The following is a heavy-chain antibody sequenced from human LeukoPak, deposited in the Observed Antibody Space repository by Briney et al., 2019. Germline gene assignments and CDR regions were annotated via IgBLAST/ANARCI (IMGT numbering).Heavy chain of an antibody. V-gene: IGHV3-74*01. CDR1: GFTFSNYW. CDR3: ARGPGSSGGAYVGDY. J-gene: IGHJ4*01. Sequence: GGSLRLSCAASGFTFSNYWMHWVRQVPGKGLVWVSRSDGGGSSTSYADSVKGRFSISRDNAKSILYLQMNSLRAEDTAVYYCARGPGSSGGAYVGDYWGHGTLVTVSS. CDR2: SDGGGSST. D-gene: IGHD3-22*01.